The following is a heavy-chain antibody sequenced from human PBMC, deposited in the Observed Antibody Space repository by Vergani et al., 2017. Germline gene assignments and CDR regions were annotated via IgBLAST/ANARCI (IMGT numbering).Heavy chain of an antibody. CDR3: ARSAQYQLLFRGPFDY. Sequence: QVQLQQWGAGLLKPSETLSLTCTVSGGSISSTSYYWGWIRQPPGKGLEWIGEINHSGSTNYNPSLKSRVTISVDTSKNQFSLKLSSVTAADTAVYYCARSAQYQLLFRGPFDYWGQGTLVTVSS. CDR2: INHSGST. D-gene: IGHD2-2*01. J-gene: IGHJ4*02. CDR1: GGSISSTSYY. V-gene: IGHV4-34*01.